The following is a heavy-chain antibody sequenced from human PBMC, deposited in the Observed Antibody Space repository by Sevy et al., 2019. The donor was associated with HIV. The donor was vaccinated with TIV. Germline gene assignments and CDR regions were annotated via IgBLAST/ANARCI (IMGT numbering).Heavy chain of an antibody. CDR2: IYYSGST. CDR1: GGSISSGGYY. J-gene: IGHJ6*02. D-gene: IGHD2-2*02. V-gene: IGHV4-31*03. Sequence: SETLSLTCTVSGGSISSGGYYWSWIRQHRGKGLEWIGYIYYSGSTYYNPSLKSRVTISVDTSKNQFSLKLSSVTAADTAVYYCARDRWNCSSTSCYTYYYYYGMDVWGQWTTVTVSS. CDR3: ARDRWNCSSTSCYTYYYYYGMDV.